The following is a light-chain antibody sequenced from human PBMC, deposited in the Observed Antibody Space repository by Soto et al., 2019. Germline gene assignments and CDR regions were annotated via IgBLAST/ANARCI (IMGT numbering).Light chain of an antibody. V-gene: IGLV2-23*02. J-gene: IGLJ1*01. CDR2: EVT. CDR3: RSYAGTTTYV. CDR1: RSVVGSYNL. Sequence: QSVLTQPASVSGSPGQSITISCTGTRSVVGSYNLVSWYQQHPGKAPKLMIYEVTERPSGVSNRFSGSKSGDTASLTISGLQAEDEADYYCRSYAGTTTYVFGTGTKVTVL.